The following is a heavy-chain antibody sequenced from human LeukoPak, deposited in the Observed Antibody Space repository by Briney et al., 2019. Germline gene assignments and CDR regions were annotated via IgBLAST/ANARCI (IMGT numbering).Heavy chain of an antibody. Sequence: SETLSLTCTVSGGSISSSSYYWGWIRQPPGKGLEWIGSIYYSGSTYYNPSLKSRVTISVDTSKNQFSLELSSVTAADTAVYYCARHVTVAGTQLRDYFDYWGQGTLVTVSS. CDR2: IYYSGST. V-gene: IGHV4-39*01. D-gene: IGHD6-19*01. J-gene: IGHJ4*02. CDR1: GGSISSSSYY. CDR3: ARHVTVAGTQLRDYFDY.